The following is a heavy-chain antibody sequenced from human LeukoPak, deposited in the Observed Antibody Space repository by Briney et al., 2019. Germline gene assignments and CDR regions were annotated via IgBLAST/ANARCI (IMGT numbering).Heavy chain of an antibody. V-gene: IGHV4-38-2*02. Sequence: SETLSLTCTVSGYSISTSYYWGWIRPPPGKGLEWIGSIYHSGNTYYNPSLKSRVTISVDTSKNQFSLKLSSVTAADTAVYYCARDLWGSSGWYVSDYWGQGTLVTVSS. CDR1: GYSISTSYY. CDR2: IYHSGNT. D-gene: IGHD6-19*01. CDR3: ARDLWGSSGWYVSDY. J-gene: IGHJ4*02.